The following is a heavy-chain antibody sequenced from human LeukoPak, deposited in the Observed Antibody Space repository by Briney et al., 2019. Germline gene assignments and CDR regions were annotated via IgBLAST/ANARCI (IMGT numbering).Heavy chain of an antibody. J-gene: IGHJ4*02. CDR2: MNPNSGNT. CDR3: ARVNYDYVWGSSYLDY. D-gene: IGHD3-16*01. CDR1: GYTFTSYD. V-gene: IGHV1-8*01. Sequence: ASVKVSCKASGYTFTSYDINWVRQATGQGLEWMGWMNPNSGNTGYAQKFQGRVTMTRNTSISTAYMELSSLRSEDTAVYYCARVNYDYVWGSSYLDYWGQGTLVTVSS.